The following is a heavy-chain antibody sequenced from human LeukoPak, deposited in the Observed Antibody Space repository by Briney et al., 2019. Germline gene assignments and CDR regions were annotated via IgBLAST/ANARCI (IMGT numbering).Heavy chain of an antibody. CDR2: IIPIFGTA. V-gene: IGHV1-69*13. J-gene: IGHJ3*02. CDR1: GGTFSSYA. D-gene: IGHD5-12*01. CDR3: ARRVLVALPLDI. Sequence: SVEVSCKASGGTFSSYAISWVRQAPGQGLEWMGGIIPIFGTANYAQKFQGRVTITADESTSTAYMELSSLRSEDTAVYYCARRVLVALPLDIWGQGTMVTVSS.